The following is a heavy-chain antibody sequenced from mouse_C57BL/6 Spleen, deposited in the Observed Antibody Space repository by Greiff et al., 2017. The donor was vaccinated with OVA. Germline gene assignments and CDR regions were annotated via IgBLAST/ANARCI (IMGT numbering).Heavy chain of an antibody. Sequence: EVQLQESGPGLVKPSQSLSLTCSVTGYSITSGYYWNWIRQFPGNKLEWMGYISYDGSNNYNPSLKNRISITRDTSKNQFFLKLNSVTTEDTATYYCARKSMGSSSDYWGQGTTLTVSS. D-gene: IGHD1-1*01. CDR1: GYSITSGYY. CDR2: ISYDGSN. V-gene: IGHV3-6*01. CDR3: ARKSMGSSSDY. J-gene: IGHJ2*01.